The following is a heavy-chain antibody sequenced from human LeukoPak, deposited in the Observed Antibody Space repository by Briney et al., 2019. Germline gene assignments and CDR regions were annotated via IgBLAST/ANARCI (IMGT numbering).Heavy chain of an antibody. J-gene: IGHJ4*02. CDR3: ARGYYYDSSGYFDY. CDR2: INPNSGNR. V-gene: IGHV1-8*03. CDR1: GYTFTTLD. Sequence: ASVKVSCKASGYTFTTLDINWVRQATGQGLEWMGWINPNSGNRGYAQKFQGRVTITRDTSISTAYMELSSLKSEDTAVYYCARGYYYDSSGYFDYWGQGTLVTVSS. D-gene: IGHD3-22*01.